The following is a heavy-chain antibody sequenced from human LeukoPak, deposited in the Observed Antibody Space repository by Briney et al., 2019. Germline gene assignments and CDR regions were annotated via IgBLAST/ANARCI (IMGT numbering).Heavy chain of an antibody. CDR2: IYYSGSA. D-gene: IGHD5-18*01. CDR3: ARDMVDRDMVKSLGWFDP. CDR1: GGSISDYY. V-gene: IGHV4-59*01. J-gene: IGHJ5*02. Sequence: SETLSLTCTVSGGSISDYYWSWIRQAPGKGLEWIGSIYYSGSANYSPSLRSRVTISVDTSKNQFSLKLYSVTAADTAIYYCARDMVDRDMVKSLGWFDPWGQGTLVTVSS.